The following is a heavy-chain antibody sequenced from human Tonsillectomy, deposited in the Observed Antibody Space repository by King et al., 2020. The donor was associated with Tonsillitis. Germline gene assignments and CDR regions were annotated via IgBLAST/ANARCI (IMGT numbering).Heavy chain of an antibody. V-gene: IGHV3-13*04. Sequence: VQLVESGGGLVQPGGSLRLSCASSGFPYHSFDIHWVRQPTGKGLEWFSGFGTASETYNPLSWKGRFSISSENAKNSFFLQMNNLTAADTAVYYCVRAVYTGAFDFWGQGTLVTVS. CDR3: VRAVYTGAFDF. CDR2: FGTASET. D-gene: IGHD5/OR15-5a*01. CDR1: GFPYHSFD. J-gene: IGHJ3*01.